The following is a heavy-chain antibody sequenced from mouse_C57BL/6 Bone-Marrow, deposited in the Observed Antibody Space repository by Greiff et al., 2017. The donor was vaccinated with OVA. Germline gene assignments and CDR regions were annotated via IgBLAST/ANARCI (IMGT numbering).Heavy chain of an antibody. V-gene: IGHV1-64*01. CDR1: GYTFTSYW. D-gene: IGHD1-1*01. Sequence: VKLMESGAELVKPGASVKLSCKASGYTFTSYWMHWVKQRPGQGLEWIGMIHPNSGSTNYNEKFKSKATLTVDKSSSTAYMQLSSLTSEDSAVYYCARLEGNYYGSPWFAYWGQGTLVTVSA. CDR3: ARLEGNYYGSPWFAY. CDR2: IHPNSGST. J-gene: IGHJ3*01.